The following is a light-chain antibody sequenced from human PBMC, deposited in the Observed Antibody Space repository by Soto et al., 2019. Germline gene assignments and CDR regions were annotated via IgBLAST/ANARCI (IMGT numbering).Light chain of an antibody. Sequence: LAQPASVSGSPGQSITISCTGTNSDVGGYNYVSWYQQHPGKAPELMIYEVSHRPSGVSNRFSGSKSDNTASLTISGLQAEDEADYYCSSYTSISTLYVFGTGTKVTVL. CDR1: NSDVGGYNY. CDR2: EVS. CDR3: SSYTSISTLYV. V-gene: IGLV2-14*01. J-gene: IGLJ1*01.